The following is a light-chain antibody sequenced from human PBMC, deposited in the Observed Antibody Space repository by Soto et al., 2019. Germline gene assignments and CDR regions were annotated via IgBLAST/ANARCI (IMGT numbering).Light chain of an antibody. CDR1: QSVTSNY. V-gene: IGKV3-20*01. CDR3: QQYLNYPIT. J-gene: IGKJ5*01. Sequence: EVVLTQSPGTPSLSPGERATLSCGASQSVTSNYLAWYQQKPGQSPRLLIYGASTRATGIPARFGGSGSGTEFTLTISSLEPEDFATYYCQQYLNYPITFGQGTRLEIK. CDR2: GAS.